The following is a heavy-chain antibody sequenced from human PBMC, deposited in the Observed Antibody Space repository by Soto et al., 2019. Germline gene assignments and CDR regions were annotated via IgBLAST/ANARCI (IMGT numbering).Heavy chain of an antibody. D-gene: IGHD6-19*01. CDR2: INYRGST. V-gene: IGHV4-31*11. CDR3: ARVSVVGRIDYYYGMDV. Sequence: LSLTCAVSRGSSSNAHYYCNWIREHPGKGLEWIGYINYRGSTHFHPSLKSRVTISVDTSKNRFSLKLTSVTAADTAVYYCARVSVVGRIDYYYGMDVWGQGTTVTVSS. J-gene: IGHJ6*02. CDR1: RGSSSNAHYY.